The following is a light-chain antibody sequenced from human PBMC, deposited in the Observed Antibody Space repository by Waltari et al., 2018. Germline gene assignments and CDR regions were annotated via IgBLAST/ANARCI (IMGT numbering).Light chain of an antibody. CDR1: TSNIGNNY. CDR2: RNN. Sequence: QSVLTQPPSASGTPGQSIAISCSGSTSNIGNNYVYWYQQFPGTAPKPLIYRNNQRPPGVPDRFPGSKSGPSASLAISGLQSEDEADYYCAAWDDSLSGVVFGGGTKVTVL. V-gene: IGLV1-47*01. J-gene: IGLJ2*01. CDR3: AAWDDSLSGVV.